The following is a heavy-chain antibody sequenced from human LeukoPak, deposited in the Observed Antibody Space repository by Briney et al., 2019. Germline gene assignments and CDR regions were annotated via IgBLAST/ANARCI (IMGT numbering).Heavy chain of an antibody. CDR1: GFTFSSYA. CDR2: ISGSGGST. J-gene: IGHJ5*02. V-gene: IGHV3-23*01. CDR3: AKNYIVVVPAAIMIYWFDP. D-gene: IGHD2-2*01. Sequence: PGGSLRLSCAASGFTFSSYAMSWVRQAPGKGLEWVSAISGSGGSTYYADSVKGRFTISRDNSKNTLYLQMNSLRAEDTAVYYCAKNYIVVVPAAIMIYWFDPWGQGTLVTVSS.